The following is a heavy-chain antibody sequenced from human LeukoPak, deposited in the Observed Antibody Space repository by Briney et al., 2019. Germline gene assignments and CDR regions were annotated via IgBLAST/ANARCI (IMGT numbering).Heavy chain of an antibody. CDR2: ISSSGSTM. D-gene: IGHD3/OR15-3a*01. CDR1: GFTFSSYA. Sequence: GGSLRLSCAASGFTFSSYAMSWVRQAPGKGLEWVSYISSSGSTMYYADSVKGRFTISRDNAKNSLYLQMNSLRAEDTAVYYCASLIFWGQGTLVTVSS. CDR3: ASLIF. J-gene: IGHJ4*02. V-gene: IGHV3-48*04.